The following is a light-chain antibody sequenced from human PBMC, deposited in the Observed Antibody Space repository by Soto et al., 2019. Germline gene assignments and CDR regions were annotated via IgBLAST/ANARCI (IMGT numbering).Light chain of an antibody. Sequence: DIQMTQSPSTLSASVGDRVTITCRASQSIGTSLAWLQQKPGKAPRFLIYDASTLESGVPSRFSGSGSGTEFTLTISSLQPDDFGSYYCQQCYSYYSFGQGTKLEIK. CDR3: QQCYSYYS. CDR1: QSIGTS. CDR2: DAS. J-gene: IGKJ2*03. V-gene: IGKV1-5*01.